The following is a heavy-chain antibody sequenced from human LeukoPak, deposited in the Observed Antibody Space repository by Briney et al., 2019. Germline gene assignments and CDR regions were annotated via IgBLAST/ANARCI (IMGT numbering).Heavy chain of an antibody. CDR3: AAVGRGYCSGGSCDPIDY. J-gene: IGHJ4*02. V-gene: IGHV1-58*02. CDR2: IVVGSGNT. CDR1: GFTFTSSA. Sequence: TSVKVSCKASGFTFTSSAMQWVRQARGQRLEWIGWIVVGSGNTNYAQKFQERVTITRDMSTSTAYMELSSLRSEDTAVYYCAAVGRGYCSGGSCDPIDYWGQGTLVTVSS. D-gene: IGHD2-15*01.